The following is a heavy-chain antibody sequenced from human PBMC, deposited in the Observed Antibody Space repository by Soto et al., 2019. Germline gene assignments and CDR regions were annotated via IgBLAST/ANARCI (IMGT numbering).Heavy chain of an antibody. Sequence: SETLSLTCIVSGGSISGYYWSWIRQPAGKELEWIGRIYSDGTTNYNPSLKGRGTMSVDTSKKQIPLKLTSVTAADTAMYYCARDRGYRSGSFGSWGQGVPVTVSS. CDR3: ARDRGYRSGSFGS. CDR2: IYSDGTT. V-gene: IGHV4-4*07. CDR1: GGSISGYY. D-gene: IGHD5-18*01. J-gene: IGHJ5*02.